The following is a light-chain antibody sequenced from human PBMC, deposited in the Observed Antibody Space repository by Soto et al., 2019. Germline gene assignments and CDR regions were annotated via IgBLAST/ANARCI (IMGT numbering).Light chain of an antibody. V-gene: IGKV3-20*01. CDR1: QSVSSSY. CDR3: HQYGSATGFT. J-gene: IGKJ3*01. CDR2: GAS. Sequence: EIVLTQSPGTLSLSPGERATLSCRASQSVSSSYLAWYQQKPGQAPRLLIYGASSRATGIPDRFSGSGSGIDFTLTISRQEPEDFEVYYCHQYGSATGFTFGPGTKVDIK.